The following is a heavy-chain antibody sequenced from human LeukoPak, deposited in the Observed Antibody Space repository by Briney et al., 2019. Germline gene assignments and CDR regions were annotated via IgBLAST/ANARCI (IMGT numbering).Heavy chain of an antibody. Sequence: GSLRLSCAASGFTFSSYVMHWVRQAPGKGLEWVAVISNDGSRKYYAHSVEGRFTISRDNSKNTLYLQMDSLRAEDTAVYYCARDRAWNYFDYWGQGTLVTVSS. D-gene: IGHD3-3*01. CDR2: ISNDGSRK. CDR3: ARDRAWNYFDY. V-gene: IGHV3-30*03. CDR1: GFTFSSYV. J-gene: IGHJ4*02.